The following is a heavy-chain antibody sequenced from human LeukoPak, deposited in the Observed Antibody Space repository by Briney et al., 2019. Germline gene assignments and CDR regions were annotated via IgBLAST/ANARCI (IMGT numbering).Heavy chain of an antibody. Sequence: SETLSLTCAVYDGSFSGYYWSWIRQPPGKGLEWIGEINHSGSTNYNPSLKSRVTISVDTSKNQFSLKLSSVTAADTAVYYCARGGRISPAKFDPWGQGTLVTVSS. J-gene: IGHJ5*02. D-gene: IGHD2/OR15-2a*01. CDR3: ARGGRISPAKFDP. CDR1: DGSFSGYY. CDR2: INHSGST. V-gene: IGHV4-34*01.